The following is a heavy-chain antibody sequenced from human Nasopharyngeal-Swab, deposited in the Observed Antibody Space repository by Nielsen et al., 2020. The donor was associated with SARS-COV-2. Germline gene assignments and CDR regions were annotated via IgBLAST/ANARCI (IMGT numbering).Heavy chain of an antibody. Sequence: ETLSLTCAVYGGSFSGYYWSWIRQPPGKGLEWVSSISSSSSYIYYADSVKGRFTISRDNAKNSLYLQMNSLRAEDTAVYYCARVNGSSSGPLYYYGMDVWGQGTTVTVSS. D-gene: IGHD6-6*01. CDR2: ISSSSSYI. CDR3: ARVNGSSSGPLYYYGMDV. CDR1: GGSFSGYY. J-gene: IGHJ6*02. V-gene: IGHV3-21*01.